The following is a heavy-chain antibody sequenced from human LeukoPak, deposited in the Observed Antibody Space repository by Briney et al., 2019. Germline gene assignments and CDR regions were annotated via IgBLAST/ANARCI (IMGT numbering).Heavy chain of an antibody. V-gene: IGHV1-2*02. J-gene: IGHJ5*02. CDR2: TNPNSGGT. CDR3: AREEFGSGSYRGTFDP. CDR1: GYTFTGYY. Sequence: ASVKVSCKASGYTFTGYYMHWVRQAPGQGLEWMGWTNPNSGGTNYAQKFQGRVTMTRDTSISTAYMELSRLRSDDTAVYYCAREEFGSGSYRGTFDPWGQGTLVTVSS. D-gene: IGHD3-10*01.